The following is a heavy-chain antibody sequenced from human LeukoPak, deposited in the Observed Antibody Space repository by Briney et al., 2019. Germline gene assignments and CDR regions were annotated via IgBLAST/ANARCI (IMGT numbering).Heavy chain of an antibody. V-gene: IGHV4-34*01. CDR1: GDLLSGFF. Sequence: PSETLSLTCANYGDLLSGFFWSWIRQPPGKGLEWIGEINHSGDTNYNPSLKSRVTICIDTSKNQFSLKLTSVTAADTAVYYCARACSYDGATRYNPAWFGRWGQGALVTVSS. D-gene: IGHD3-16*01. CDR3: ARACSYDGATRYNPAWFGR. J-gene: IGHJ5*02. CDR2: INHSGDT.